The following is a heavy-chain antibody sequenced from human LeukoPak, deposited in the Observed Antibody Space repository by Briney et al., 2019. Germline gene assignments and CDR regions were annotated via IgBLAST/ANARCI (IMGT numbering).Heavy chain of an antibody. CDR2: IYYSKNT. Sequence: PSETPSLTCTVSGDSLTRSSAYWGCIRQHPGEGLQWIGSIYYSKNTYYNPSLKSQVTIYADTSKNQFSLTLGSVSATDTAVYYCVSPRGFSYGYFDYWGQGTLVTVSS. CDR1: GDSLTRSSAY. J-gene: IGHJ4*02. CDR3: VSPRGFSYGYFDY. V-gene: IGHV4-39*01. D-gene: IGHD5-18*01.